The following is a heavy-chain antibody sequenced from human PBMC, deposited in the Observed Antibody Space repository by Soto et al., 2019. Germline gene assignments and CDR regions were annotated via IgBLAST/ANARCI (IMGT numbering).Heavy chain of an antibody. J-gene: IGHJ4*02. Sequence: PQAPGKGLECVSRINTDVSCTSYAASVKGRFTISRDNAKNTLYLQMNSLRDEDTAIYYCARDRPRFAAYWGPAPMVT. CDR2: INTDVSCT. V-gene: IGHV3-74*01. CDR3: ARDRPRFAAY. D-gene: IGHD2-15*01.